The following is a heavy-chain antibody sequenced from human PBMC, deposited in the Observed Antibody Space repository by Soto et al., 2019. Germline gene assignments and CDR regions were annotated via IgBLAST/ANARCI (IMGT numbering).Heavy chain of an antibody. CDR3: ASVGFRFGELSNAPFDY. D-gene: IGHD3-10*01. Sequence: GASVKVSCKASGGTFSSYAISWVRQAPGQGLEWMGGIIPIFGTANYAQKFQGRVTITADKSTSTAYMELSSLRSEDTAVYYCASVGFRFGELSNAPFDYWVQGTLVTVSS. V-gene: IGHV1-69*06. CDR2: IIPIFGTA. CDR1: GGTFSSYA. J-gene: IGHJ4*02.